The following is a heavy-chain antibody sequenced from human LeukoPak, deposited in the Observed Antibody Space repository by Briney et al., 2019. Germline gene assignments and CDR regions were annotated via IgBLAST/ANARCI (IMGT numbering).Heavy chain of an antibody. D-gene: IGHD6-13*01. CDR2: IYYSGST. V-gene: IGHV4-59*12. J-gene: IGHJ6*02. Sequence: SETLSLTCIVSGGSISSYYWSWIRQPPGKGLEWIGYIYYSGSTNYNPSLKSRVTISVDTSKNQFSLKLSSVTAADTAVYYCARMLLRLGAAGSYYYYYGMDVWGQGTTVTVSS. CDR3: ARMLLRLGAAGSYYYYYGMDV. CDR1: GGSISSYY.